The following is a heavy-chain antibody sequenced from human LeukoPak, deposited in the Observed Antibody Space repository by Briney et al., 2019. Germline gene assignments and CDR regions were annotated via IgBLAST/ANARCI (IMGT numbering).Heavy chain of an antibody. CDR3: ARDKASYGDYSDY. D-gene: IGHD4-17*01. CDR1: GFTFSGFW. Sequence: GGSLRLSCAASGFTFSGFWMHWVRQAPGKGLVWVSRINTDGSTTTYADSVKGRFTISRDNAKNTLYLQMNSLRAEDTAVYYCARDKASYGDYSDYWGQGTLVTVSS. V-gene: IGHV3-74*01. CDR2: INTDGSTT. J-gene: IGHJ4*02.